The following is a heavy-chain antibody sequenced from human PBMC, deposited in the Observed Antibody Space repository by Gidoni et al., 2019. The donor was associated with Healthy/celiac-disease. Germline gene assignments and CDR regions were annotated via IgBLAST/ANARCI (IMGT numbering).Heavy chain of an antibody. CDR2: ISGSGGST. J-gene: IGHJ4*02. V-gene: IGHV3-23*01. CDR1: GFTFSSYA. CDR3: ANVPIEYSSSGDY. Sequence: EVQLLESGGGLVQPGGSLRLSCAASGFTFSSYAMSWVRQAPGKGLGWVSAISGSGGSTYYADSVKGRFTISRDNSKNTLYLQMNSLRAEDTAVYYCANVPIEYSSSGDYWGQGTLVTVSS. D-gene: IGHD6-6*01.